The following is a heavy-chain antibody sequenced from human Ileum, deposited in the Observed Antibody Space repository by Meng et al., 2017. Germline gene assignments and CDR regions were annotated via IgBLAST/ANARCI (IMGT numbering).Heavy chain of an antibody. V-gene: IGHV3-7*01. D-gene: IGHD5-24*01. J-gene: IGHJ4*02. CDR3: ARGGYRYEY. CDR1: GFTFSSYR. CDR2: INEDGSEK. Sequence: GGSLRLSCAASGFTFSSYRMSWVRRAPGKGLEWVANINEDGSEKHYMDSVKGRFTISRDNAKNSLFLHMNSLRAEDAAIYYCARGGYRYEYWGQGTLVTVSS.